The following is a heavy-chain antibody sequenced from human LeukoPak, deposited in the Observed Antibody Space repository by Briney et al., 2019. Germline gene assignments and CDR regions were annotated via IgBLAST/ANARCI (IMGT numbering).Heavy chain of an antibody. CDR1: GGPISSYY. D-gene: IGHD3-22*01. V-gene: IGHV4-59*08. J-gene: IGHJ4*02. Sequence: SETLSLTCTVSGGPISSYYWSWIRQPPGKGLEWIGYIYYSGSTNYNPSLKSRVTISVDTSKNQFSLKLSSVTAADTAVYYCARLKDDSSGYYYGWYYFDYWGQGTLVTVSS. CDR2: IYYSGST. CDR3: ARLKDDSSGYYYGWYYFDY.